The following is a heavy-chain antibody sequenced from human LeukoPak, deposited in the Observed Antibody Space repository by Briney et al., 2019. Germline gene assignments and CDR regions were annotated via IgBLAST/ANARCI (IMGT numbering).Heavy chain of an antibody. CDR2: INPNSGGT. D-gene: IGHD3-10*01. Sequence: GASVKVSCKASGYTFTGYSMHWVRQAPGQGLEWMGWINPNSGGTNYAQKFQGRVTMTRDTSISTAYMELSRLRSDDTAVYYCARDIIELLWFGERYFDLWGRGTLVTVSS. CDR3: ARDIIELLWFGERYFDL. J-gene: IGHJ2*01. V-gene: IGHV1-2*02. CDR1: GYTFTGYS.